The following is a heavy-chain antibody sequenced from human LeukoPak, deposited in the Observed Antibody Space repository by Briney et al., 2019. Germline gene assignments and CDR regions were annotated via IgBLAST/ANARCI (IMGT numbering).Heavy chain of an antibody. D-gene: IGHD3-3*01. CDR1: GLAFRSYA. CDR3: ADYGVSGVRNNFY. CDR2: ISVASNT. Sequence: GGSLRLSCAVWGLAFRSYAMSWVRQAPGEGVEWVSNISVASNTFYADSVKGRFTISRDNSRNTVDLQMTSRRADDTAVYYCADYGVSGVRNNFYWGQGTLVTVSS. V-gene: IGHV3-23*01. J-gene: IGHJ4*02.